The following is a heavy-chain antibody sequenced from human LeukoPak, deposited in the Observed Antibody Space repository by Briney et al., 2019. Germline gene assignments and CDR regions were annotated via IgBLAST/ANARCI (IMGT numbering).Heavy chain of an antibody. D-gene: IGHD5-18*01. Sequence: SQTLSLTCAISGDSVSSNSAAWNWIRQSPSRGLEWLGRTYYRSKWYNDYAVSVKSRITINPATSKNQFCLKLSSVTAADTAVYYCARSRGYSYVNGPYYFDYWGQGTLVTVSS. CDR1: GDSVSSNSAA. CDR3: ARSRGYSYVNGPYYFDY. V-gene: IGHV6-1*01. CDR2: TYYRSKWYN. J-gene: IGHJ4*02.